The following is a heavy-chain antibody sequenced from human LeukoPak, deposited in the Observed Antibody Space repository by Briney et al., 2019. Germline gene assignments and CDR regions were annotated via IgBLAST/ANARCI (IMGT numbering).Heavy chain of an antibody. Sequence: SETLSLTCTVSGGSISSSSYYSGWIRQPPGKGLEWIGRIYYSGSTYYNPSLTRRVTISVDTSKNQFSLKLSSVTAADTAVYYCASPKGWGAPNWFDTWGQGTLVTVSS. CDR1: GGSISSSSYY. J-gene: IGHJ5*02. V-gene: IGHV4-39*01. CDR2: IYYSGST. D-gene: IGHD1-26*01. CDR3: ASPKGWGAPNWFDT.